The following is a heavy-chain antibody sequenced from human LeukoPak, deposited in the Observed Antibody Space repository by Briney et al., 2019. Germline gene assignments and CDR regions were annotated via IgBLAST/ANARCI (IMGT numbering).Heavy chain of an antibody. J-gene: IGHJ3*02. CDR1: GGSISSYY. D-gene: IGHD3-3*01. CDR3: ARSQSTYYDFWSGYSFEAFDI. CDR2: IYYGGST. Sequence: SETLSLTCTVSGGSISSYYWSWIRQPPGKGREWSGYIYYGGSTNYNPSLKSRVTISVDTSKNQFSLKLSSVTAADTAVYYCARSQSTYYDFWSGYSFEAFDIWGQGTMVTVSS. V-gene: IGHV4-59*01.